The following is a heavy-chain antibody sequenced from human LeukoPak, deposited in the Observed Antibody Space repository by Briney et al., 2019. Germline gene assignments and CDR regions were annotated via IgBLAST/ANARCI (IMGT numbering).Heavy chain of an antibody. D-gene: IGHD3-3*01. V-gene: IGHV4-39*07. Sequence: SETLSLTCTVSGGSISSSSYYWGWIRQPPGKGLEWIGSFYDSGSTYYNPSLKSRATISVDTSKNQFSLKLSSVTAADTAVYYCARGVLNYDFWSGYYLPPYYFDYWGQGTLVTVSS. J-gene: IGHJ4*02. CDR3: ARGVLNYDFWSGYYLPPYYFDY. CDR2: FYDSGST. CDR1: GGSISSSSYY.